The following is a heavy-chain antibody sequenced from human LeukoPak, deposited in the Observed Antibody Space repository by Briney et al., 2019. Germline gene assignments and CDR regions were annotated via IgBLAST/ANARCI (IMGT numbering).Heavy chain of an antibody. CDR3: ARERVPAAIDY. CDR1: GYSISSGYY. CDR2: IYHSGST. D-gene: IGHD2-2*01. Sequence: SETLSLTCTVSGYSISSGYYWGWIRPPPGKGLEWIGSIYHSGSTYYNPSLKSRVTISVDTSKNQFSLKLSSVTAADTAVYYCARERVPAAIDYWGQGTLVTVSS. J-gene: IGHJ4*02. V-gene: IGHV4-38-2*02.